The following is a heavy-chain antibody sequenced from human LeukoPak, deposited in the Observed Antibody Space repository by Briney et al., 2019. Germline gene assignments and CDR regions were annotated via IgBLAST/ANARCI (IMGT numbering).Heavy chain of an antibody. CDR1: GFTFSSYA. D-gene: IGHD6-13*01. CDR2: ISSSSTYI. CDR3: ARDPGIVAVAQGDY. J-gene: IGHJ4*02. V-gene: IGHV3-21*01. Sequence: PGGSLRLSCSASGFTFSSYAMNWVRQAPGKGLEWVSFISSSSTYIYSADSVKGRFTISRDNAKNSLYLQMNSLRAEDTAVYYCARDPGIVAVAQGDYWGQGTLVTVSS.